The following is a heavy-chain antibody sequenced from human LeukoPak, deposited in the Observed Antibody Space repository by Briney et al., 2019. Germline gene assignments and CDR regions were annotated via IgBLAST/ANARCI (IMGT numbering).Heavy chain of an antibody. Sequence: GGSLRLSCAASGFTFDDYGMSWVRQAPGKGLEWVSGINWNGGSTGYADSVKGRFTISRDSAKNSLYLQMNSLRAEDTALYHCARESIAARPYYYYYYMDVWGKGTTVTVSS. D-gene: IGHD6-6*01. J-gene: IGHJ6*03. V-gene: IGHV3-20*01. CDR2: INWNGGST. CDR1: GFTFDDYG. CDR3: ARESIAARPYYYYYYMDV.